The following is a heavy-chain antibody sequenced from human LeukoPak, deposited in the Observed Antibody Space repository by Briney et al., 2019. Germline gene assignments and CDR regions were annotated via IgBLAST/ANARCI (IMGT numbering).Heavy chain of an antibody. V-gene: IGHV4-4*02. CDR1: GGSISSSNW. D-gene: IGHD6-13*01. J-gene: IGHJ4*02. Sequence: SETLSLTCAVSGGSISSSNWWNWVRQPPGKGLEWIGEINHSGSTNYNPSLKSRVTISVDTSKNQFSLKLSSVTAADTAVYYCARTGYSPLGFDYWGQGTLVTVSS. CDR2: INHSGST. CDR3: ARTGYSPLGFDY.